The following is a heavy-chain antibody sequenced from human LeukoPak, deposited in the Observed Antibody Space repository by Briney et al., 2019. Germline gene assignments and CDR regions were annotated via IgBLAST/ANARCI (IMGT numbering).Heavy chain of an antibody. V-gene: IGHV1-2*02. Sequence: ASVKVSCKASGYTFTGYYMHWVRQAPGQGLEWMGWINPNSGGTNYAQKFQGRVTMTRDTSISTAYMELSRLRSDDTAVYYCARGGTEGYCSSTSCPTTRNYYYYGMDVWGQGTTVTASS. D-gene: IGHD2-2*01. J-gene: IGHJ6*02. CDR3: ARGGTEGYCSSTSCPTTRNYYYYGMDV. CDR2: INPNSGGT. CDR1: GYTFTGYY.